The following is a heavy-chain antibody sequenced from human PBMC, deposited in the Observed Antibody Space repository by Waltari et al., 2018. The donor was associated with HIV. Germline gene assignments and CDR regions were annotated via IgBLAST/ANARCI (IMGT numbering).Heavy chain of an antibody. V-gene: IGHV4-34*01. J-gene: IGHJ4*02. CDR1: GGSFSGYY. Sequence: QVQLQQWGAGLLKPSETLSLTCAVSGGSFSGYYWSWIRQPPGTGLEWIGEINHSGSTNYNPSLKSRVTISVDTSKNQFSLKLSSVTAADTAVYYCARGGVCSGGSCYTAYYFDYWGQGTLVTVSS. CDR2: INHSGST. D-gene: IGHD2-15*01. CDR3: ARGGVCSGGSCYTAYYFDY.